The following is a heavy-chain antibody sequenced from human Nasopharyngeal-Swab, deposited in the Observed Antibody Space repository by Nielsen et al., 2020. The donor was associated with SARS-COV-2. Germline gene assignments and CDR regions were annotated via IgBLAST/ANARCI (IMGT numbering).Heavy chain of an antibody. CDR3: ARDGDILTGLSLDY. CDR2: ISYDGSNK. V-gene: IGHV3-33*05. Sequence: VRQAPGKGLEWVAVISYDGSNKYYADSVKGRFTISRDNSKNTLYLQMNSLRAEDMAVYYCARDGDILTGLSLDYWGQGTLVTVSS. J-gene: IGHJ4*02. D-gene: IGHD3-9*01.